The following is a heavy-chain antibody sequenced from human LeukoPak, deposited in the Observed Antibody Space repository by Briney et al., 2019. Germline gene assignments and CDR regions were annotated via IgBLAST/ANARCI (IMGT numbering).Heavy chain of an antibody. CDR3: TTDRGYCGGDCSPP. V-gene: IGHV3-15*01. CDR1: GFTFSNAW. J-gene: IGHJ5*02. CDR2: IKSKTDGGTT. Sequence: GGSLRLSCAASGFTFSNAWMSWVRQAPGKGLEWVGRIKSKTDGGTTDYAAPVKGRFTISRDDSKSTLYLQMNSLKTEDTAVYYCTTDRGYCGGDCSPPWGQGTLVTVSS. D-gene: IGHD2-21*02.